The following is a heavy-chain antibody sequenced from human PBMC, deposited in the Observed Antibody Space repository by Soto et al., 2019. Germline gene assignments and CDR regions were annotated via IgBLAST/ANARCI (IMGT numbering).Heavy chain of an antibody. Sequence: ASVKVSCKASGYTFTSYDINWVRQATGQGLEWMGWMNPNSGNTGYAQKFQGRVTMTRNTSISTAYMELSSLRSEDTAVYYCARGGMTTVTTDYWGQGTLVTVSS. D-gene: IGHD4-17*01. CDR3: ARGGMTTVTTDY. CDR2: MNPNSGNT. J-gene: IGHJ4*02. CDR1: GYTFTSYD. V-gene: IGHV1-8*01.